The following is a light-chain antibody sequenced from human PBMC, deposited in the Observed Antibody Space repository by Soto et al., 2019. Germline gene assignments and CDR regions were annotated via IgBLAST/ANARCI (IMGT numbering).Light chain of an antibody. Sequence: DIQMTQFPSSLSASVGDRVTITCRASQIIQTYLNWYQQKSGKAPKLLIYDASNLQTGVPVRFRGSGSGTHFTLTITSLQPEDAATYYCLQYDTVPRLFGGGTKVEIK. J-gene: IGKJ4*01. V-gene: IGKV1-33*01. CDR2: DAS. CDR3: LQYDTVPRL. CDR1: QIIQTY.